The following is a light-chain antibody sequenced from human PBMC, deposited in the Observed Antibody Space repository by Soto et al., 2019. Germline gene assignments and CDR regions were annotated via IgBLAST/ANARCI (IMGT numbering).Light chain of an antibody. J-gene: IGKJ5*01. Sequence: DVLVTQSPDSLAVSLGYSATITCNSVQIWLNRSNNKSYLAWYQQKPGQPPKVLIYWAVTRGSGVPDRFSGSGSGTDFTLTISSLQAEDVTVYYCQQYYTTPITFGQGTRLEI. CDR2: WAV. CDR3: QQYYTTPIT. CDR1: QIWLNRSNNKSY. V-gene: IGKV4-1*01.